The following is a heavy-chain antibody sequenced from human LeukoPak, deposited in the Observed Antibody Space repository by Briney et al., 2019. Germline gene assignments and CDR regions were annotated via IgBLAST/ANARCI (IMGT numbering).Heavy chain of an antibody. CDR3: ARPITGPAGMDV. D-gene: IGHD1-20*01. Sequence: QSGGSLRLSCAASGFTFSSYEMNWVRQAPGKGLEWVSYISSSGSTIYYADSVKGRFTISRDNAKNSLYLQMNSLRAEDTAVYYCARPITGPAGMDVWGQGTMVTVSS. CDR2: ISSSGSTI. CDR1: GFTFSSYE. V-gene: IGHV3-48*03. J-gene: IGHJ6*02.